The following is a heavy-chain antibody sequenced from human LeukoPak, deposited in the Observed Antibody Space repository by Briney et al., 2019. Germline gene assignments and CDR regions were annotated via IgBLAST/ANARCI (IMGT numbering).Heavy chain of an antibody. CDR1: GFTFSSYG. CDR2: IWYDGSNK. Sequence: GRSLRLSCAASGFTFSSYGMHWVRQAPGKGLEWVAVIWYDGSNKYYADSVRGRFTISRDNSKNTLYLQMNSLRAEDTAVYYCALGRDGYNLWHWGQGTLVTVSS. V-gene: IGHV3-33*01. J-gene: IGHJ1*01. CDR3: ALGRDGYNLWH. D-gene: IGHD5-24*01.